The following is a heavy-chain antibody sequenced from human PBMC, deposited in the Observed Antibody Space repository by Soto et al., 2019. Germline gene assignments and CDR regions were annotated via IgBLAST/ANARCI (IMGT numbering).Heavy chain of an antibody. CDR2: IYYSGGT. V-gene: IGHV4-59*01. CDR3: ASLNTIPLNYYGMDV. CDR1: GGSISSYY. Sequence: SETLSLTCTVSGGSISSYYWSWIRQPPGKGLEWIGYIYYSGGTNYNPSLKSRVTISVDTSKNQFSLKLSSVTAADTAVYYCASLNTIPLNYYGMDVWGQGTTVTVSS. J-gene: IGHJ6*02. D-gene: IGHD3-10*01.